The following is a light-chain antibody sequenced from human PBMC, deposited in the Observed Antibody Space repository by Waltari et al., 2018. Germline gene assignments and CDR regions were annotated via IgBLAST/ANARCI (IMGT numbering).Light chain of an antibody. Sequence: QSALTQPAAVSGSPGQSVTISCTGASSDIGRYDIVSWYQQHPGNAPKLVISDVSKRPSGVSVRFSGSKSGDTASLTISGLQFEDEADYYCCSYAGNYVWMFGGGTRLTVL. V-gene: IGLV2-23*02. CDR2: DVS. CDR3: CSYAGNYVWM. CDR1: SSDIGRYDI. J-gene: IGLJ3*02.